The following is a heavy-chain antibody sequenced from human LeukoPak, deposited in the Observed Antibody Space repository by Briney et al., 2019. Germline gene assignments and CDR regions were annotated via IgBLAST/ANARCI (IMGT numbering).Heavy chain of an antibody. Sequence: PSETLSLTCAVSGGSISSGGYSWSWIRQPPGKGLEWIGYIYHSGSTYYNPSLKSRVTISVDRSKNQFSLKLSSVTAADTAVYYCARGGPAHSSGYFGGFDYWGQGTLVTVSS. D-gene: IGHD3-22*01. J-gene: IGHJ4*02. CDR2: IYHSGST. CDR3: ARGGPAHSSGYFGGFDY. CDR1: GGSISSGGYS. V-gene: IGHV4-30-2*01.